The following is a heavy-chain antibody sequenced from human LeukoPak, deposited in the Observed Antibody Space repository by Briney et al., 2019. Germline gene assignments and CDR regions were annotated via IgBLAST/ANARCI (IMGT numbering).Heavy chain of an antibody. CDR2: IYYSGST. Sequence: SETLSLTCAVYGGSFSGYYWSWIRQPPGKGLEWIGSIYYSGSTYYNPSLKSRVTISVDTSKNQFSLKLSSVTAADTAVYYCARHTGYSSSYYYFDYWGQGTLVTVSS. CDR3: ARHTGYSSSYYYFDY. J-gene: IGHJ4*02. V-gene: IGHV4-34*01. CDR1: GGSFSGYY. D-gene: IGHD6-13*01.